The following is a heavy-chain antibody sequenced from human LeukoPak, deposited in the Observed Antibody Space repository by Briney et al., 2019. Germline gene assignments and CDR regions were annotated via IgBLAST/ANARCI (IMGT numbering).Heavy chain of an antibody. CDR1: GFTFSSYS. V-gene: IGHV3-21*01. Sequence: GGSLRLSCAASGFTFSSYSMNWVRQAPGKGLEWVSSISSSSSYIYYADSVKGRFTISRDNAKNSLYLQMSSLRAEDTAVYYCARGYSYGSDRFDYWGQGTLVTVSS. D-gene: IGHD5-18*01. CDR3: ARGYSYGSDRFDY. CDR2: ISSSSSYI. J-gene: IGHJ4*02.